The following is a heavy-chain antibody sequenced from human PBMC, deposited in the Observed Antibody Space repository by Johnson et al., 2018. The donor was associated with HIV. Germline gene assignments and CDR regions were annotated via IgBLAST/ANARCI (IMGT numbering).Heavy chain of an antibody. J-gene: IGHJ3*02. CDR1: GFTFDDYA. CDR2: ISWNSGSI. D-gene: IGHD6-13*01. CDR3: AREYSSSWFPPSRAFDI. Sequence: VQLVESGGGLVQPGRSLRLSCAASGFTFDDYAMHWVRQAPGKGLEWVSGISWNSGSIGYADSVKGRFTISRDNAKNSLYLQMKSLRAEDTAVYYCAREYSSSWFPPSRAFDIWGQGTMVTVSS. V-gene: IGHV3-9*01.